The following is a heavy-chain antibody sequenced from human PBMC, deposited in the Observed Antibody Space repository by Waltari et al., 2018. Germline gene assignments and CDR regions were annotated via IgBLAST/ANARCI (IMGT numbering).Heavy chain of an antibody. Sequence: QVQLVESGGGVVQPGRSLRRSCAASGFTCSSYGLQWVSVAPGKGLEWVAVISYDGSNKYYADSVKGRFTISRDNSKNTLYLQMNSLRAEDTAVYYCAKDQEHYWGQGTLVTVSS. D-gene: IGHD1-26*01. CDR2: ISYDGSNK. V-gene: IGHV3-30*18. J-gene: IGHJ4*02. CDR1: GFTCSSYG. CDR3: AKDQEHY.